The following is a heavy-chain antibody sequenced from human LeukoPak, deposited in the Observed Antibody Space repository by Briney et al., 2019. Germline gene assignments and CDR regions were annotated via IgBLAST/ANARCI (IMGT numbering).Heavy chain of an antibody. Sequence: SETLSLTCAVYGGSFSGYYWSWIRQPPGKGLEWIGEINHSGSTNYNPSLKSRVTISVDTSKNQFSLKLSSVTAADTAVYYCAREFPYYYGMDVWGQGTTVIVSS. CDR1: GGSFSGYY. J-gene: IGHJ6*02. CDR3: AREFPYYYGMDV. CDR2: INHSGST. V-gene: IGHV4-34*01.